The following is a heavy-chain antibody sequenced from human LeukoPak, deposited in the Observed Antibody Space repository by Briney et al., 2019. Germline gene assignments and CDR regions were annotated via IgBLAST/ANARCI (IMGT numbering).Heavy chain of an antibody. Sequence: EASVKVSCKASGDGFTGYYMQWVRDAPGQGLEWMGGINPNSGGTNYAQKFQGRVTMTRDTSISTAYMELSRLRSDDTAVYYCARKRRPNTRGSDKITLDYWGQGTLVTVSS. CDR2: INPNSGGT. J-gene: IGHJ4*02. CDR3: ARKRRPNTRGSDKITLDY. CDR1: GDGFTGYY. D-gene: IGHD5-12*01. V-gene: IGHV1-2*02.